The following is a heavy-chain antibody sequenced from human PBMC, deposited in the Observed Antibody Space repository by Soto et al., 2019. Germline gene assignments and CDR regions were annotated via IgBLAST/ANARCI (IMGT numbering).Heavy chain of an antibody. V-gene: IGHV4-31*03. J-gene: IGHJ4*02. CDR2: IYYSGST. CDR3: ARGYCSSTSCYAVDY. CDR1: GGSLSSGGYY. D-gene: IGHD2-2*01. Sequence: SETLSLTCTVSGGSLSSGGYYWSWIRQHPGKGLEWIGYIYYSGSTYYNPSLKSRVTISVDTSKNQFSLKLSSVTAADTAVYYCARGYCSSTSCYAVDYWGQGTLVTVSS.